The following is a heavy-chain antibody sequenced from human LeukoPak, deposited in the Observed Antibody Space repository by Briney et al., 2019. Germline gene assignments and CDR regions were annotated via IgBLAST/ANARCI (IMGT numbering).Heavy chain of an antibody. Sequence: GGSLRLSCAASGFTFSSYAMSWVRQAPGKGLEWVSVIYSGGSTYYADSVKGRFTISRHNSKNTLYLQMNSLRAEDTAVYYCARAGPYSSGWYFFYFDYWGQGTLVTVSS. J-gene: IGHJ4*02. D-gene: IGHD6-19*01. CDR3: ARAGPYSSGWYFFYFDY. CDR1: GFTFSSYA. V-gene: IGHV3-53*04. CDR2: IYSGGST.